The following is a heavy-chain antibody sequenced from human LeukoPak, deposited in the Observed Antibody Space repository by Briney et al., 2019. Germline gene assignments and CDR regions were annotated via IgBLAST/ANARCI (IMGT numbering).Heavy chain of an antibody. V-gene: IGHV3-21*01. J-gene: IGHJ3*02. Sequence: GGSLRLSCAASGFTFSSYSMNWVRQAPGKGLEWVSSISSSSSSYIYYADSLKGRFTISRDNAKNSLYLQMNSLRAEDTAVYYCARDLTAHSYGYIEAFDIWGQGTMVTVSS. CDR1: GFTFSSYS. CDR2: ISSSSSSYI. D-gene: IGHD5-18*01. CDR3: ARDLTAHSYGYIEAFDI.